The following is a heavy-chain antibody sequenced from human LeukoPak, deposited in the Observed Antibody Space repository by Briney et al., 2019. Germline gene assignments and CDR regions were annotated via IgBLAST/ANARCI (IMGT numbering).Heavy chain of an antibody. Sequence: GGSLRLSCAASGFTFSSYSMNWVRQAPGKGLEWVSSISSSSSYIYYADSVKGRFTISRDNAKNSLYLQMNSLRAEDTAVYYCARDRLVTRGYYYYMDVWGKGTTVTISS. J-gene: IGHJ6*03. CDR1: GFTFSSYS. CDR3: ARDRLVTRGYYYYMDV. CDR2: ISSSSSYI. D-gene: IGHD3-9*01. V-gene: IGHV3-21*01.